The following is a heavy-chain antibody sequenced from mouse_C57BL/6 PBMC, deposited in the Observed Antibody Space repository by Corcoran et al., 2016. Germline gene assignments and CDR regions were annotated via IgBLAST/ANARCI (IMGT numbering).Heavy chain of an antibody. CDR2: ISYDGSN. CDR1: GYSITSGYY. J-gene: IGHJ3*01. V-gene: IGHV3-6*01. Sequence: DVQLQESGPGLVKPSQSLSLTCSVTGYSITSGYYWNWIRQFPGNKLEWMGYISYDGSNNYNPSLKNRISITRDTSKNQFFLKLNSVTTEDTATYYCARGGIYYGNYAWFAYWGQGTLVTVSA. CDR3: ARGGIYYGNYAWFAY. D-gene: IGHD2-1*01.